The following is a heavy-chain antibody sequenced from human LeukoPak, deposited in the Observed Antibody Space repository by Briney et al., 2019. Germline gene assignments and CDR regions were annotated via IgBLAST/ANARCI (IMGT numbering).Heavy chain of an antibody. CDR3: ARGPDYYYYDMDV. J-gene: IGHJ6*02. Sequence: GGYLRLSCAASGFTFSSYWMSWVRQAPGKGLEWVANMKQDGSEKYYVDSVKGRFTISRDNAKNSLYLQMNSLRAEDTAVYYCARGPDYYYYDMDVWGQGTLVTVSS. D-gene: IGHD1-14*01. CDR1: GFTFSSYW. CDR2: MKQDGSEK. V-gene: IGHV3-7*01.